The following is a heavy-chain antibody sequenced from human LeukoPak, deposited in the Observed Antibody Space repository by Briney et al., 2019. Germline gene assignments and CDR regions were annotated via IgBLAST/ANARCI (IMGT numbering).Heavy chain of an antibody. CDR3: TRDLRRGGYTTDY. D-gene: IGHD5-24*01. CDR2: IRSKAYGGTT. V-gene: IGHV3-49*03. J-gene: IGHJ4*02. CDR1: GFTFGDYA. Sequence: PGGSLRLSCTASGFTFGDYAMSRFRQAPGKGLEWVGFIRSKAYGGTTENAASVKGRVTISRDDSKSIAYLQMNSLKTEDTAVYYCTRDLRRGGYTTDYWGQGALVSVSS.